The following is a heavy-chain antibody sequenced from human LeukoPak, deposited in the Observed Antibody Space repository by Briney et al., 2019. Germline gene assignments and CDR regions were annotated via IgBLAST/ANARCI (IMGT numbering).Heavy chain of an antibody. CDR1: GYTFTGYC. J-gene: IGHJ4*02. D-gene: IGHD6-13*01. CDR2: INHNSGGT. V-gene: IGHV1-2*06. Sequence: GASVKLSCKASGYTFTGYCMHWVRQTPGQGLEWMGRINHNSGGTNYAQKFQGRVTMTRATCISTAYMELSRLRSDDTAVYYCARDKAKGEAAAGFWGQGTLVTVSS. CDR3: ARDKAKGEAAAGF.